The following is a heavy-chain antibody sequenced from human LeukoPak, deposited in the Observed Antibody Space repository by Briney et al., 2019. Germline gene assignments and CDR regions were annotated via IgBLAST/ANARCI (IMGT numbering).Heavy chain of an antibody. D-gene: IGHD5-18*01. CDR1: GFSFSTYW. CDR2: IKHDGSDK. Sequence: GGSLRLTCAASGFSFSTYWMSWVRQAPGKGLEWVANIKHDGSDKYYVDSVKGRFTISRDNAKNSLFLQMNSLRAEDTAVYYCSRDDRYSSWNWGQGTLFTVSS. CDR3: SRDDRYSSWN. J-gene: IGHJ4*02. V-gene: IGHV3-7*05.